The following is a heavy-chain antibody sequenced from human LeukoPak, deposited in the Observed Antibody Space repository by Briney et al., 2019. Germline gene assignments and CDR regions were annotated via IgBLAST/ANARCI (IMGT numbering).Heavy chain of an antibody. CDR2: ISYDGSNK. J-gene: IGHJ6*03. CDR3: ARDGYYYDSSGYYTGYYYCYYMDV. Sequence: PGGSLRLSCAASGFTFSSYAMHWVRQAPGKGLEWVAVISYDGSNKYYADSVKGRFTISRDNSKNTLYLQMNSLRAEDTAVYYCARDGYYYDSSGYYTGYYYCYYMDVWGKGTTVTVSS. CDR1: GFTFSSYA. D-gene: IGHD3-22*01. V-gene: IGHV3-30*04.